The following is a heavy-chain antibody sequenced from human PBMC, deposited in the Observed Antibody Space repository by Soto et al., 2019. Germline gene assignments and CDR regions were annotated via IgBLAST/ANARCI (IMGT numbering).Heavy chain of an antibody. CDR1: GYTFTSYG. Sequence: ASVKVSCKASGYTFTSYGISWVRQAPGQGLEWMGWISAYNGNTNYAQKLQGRVTMTTDTSTSTAYMELRSLRSDDTAVYYCARLGQLPNRGASTYYYYYYMDVWGKGTTVTVSS. V-gene: IGHV1-18*01. D-gene: IGHD7-27*01. CDR3: ARLGQLPNRGASTYYYYYYMDV. CDR2: ISAYNGNT. J-gene: IGHJ6*03.